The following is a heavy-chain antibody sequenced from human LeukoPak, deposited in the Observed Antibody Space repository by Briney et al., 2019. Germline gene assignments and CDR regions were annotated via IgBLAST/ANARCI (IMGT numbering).Heavy chain of an antibody. Sequence: GGTLRLSCAASGFTFSSYGMSWVRQAPGKGLEWVPAISGSGGSTYYADSVKGRFTISRDNSKNTLYLQMNSLRAEDTAVYYCAKCGSGGSCYDYFDYWGQGTLVTVSS. CDR1: GFTFSSYG. D-gene: IGHD2-15*01. CDR2: ISGSGGST. J-gene: IGHJ4*02. CDR3: AKCGSGGSCYDYFDY. V-gene: IGHV3-23*01.